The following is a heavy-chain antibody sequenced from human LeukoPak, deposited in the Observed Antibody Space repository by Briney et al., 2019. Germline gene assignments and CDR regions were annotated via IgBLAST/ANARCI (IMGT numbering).Heavy chain of an antibody. Sequence: GGSLRLSCAASGFIFSSYGMHWVRQAPGKGLEWVAVIWYDGSNKYYADSVKGRFTISRDNSKNTLYLQMNSLRAEDTAVYYCAREAPGFRYWGQGTLATVSS. CDR2: IWYDGSNK. J-gene: IGHJ4*02. CDR1: GFIFSSYG. CDR3: AREAPGFRY. V-gene: IGHV3-33*01.